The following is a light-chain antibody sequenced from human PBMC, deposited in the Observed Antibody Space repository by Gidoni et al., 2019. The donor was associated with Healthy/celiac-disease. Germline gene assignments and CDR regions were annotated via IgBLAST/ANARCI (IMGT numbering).Light chain of an antibody. CDR3: EQSYSTWLT. J-gene: IGKJ4*01. V-gene: IGKV1-39*01. Sequence: IQMTPSPSSLSASVGDRVTITCRASQSISSYLNWYQQKPGKAPKLLIYAASSLQSGVPSRFSGSGSGTDFTLTISSLQPEDFATYYCEQSYSTWLTFGGGTKVEIK. CDR1: QSISSY. CDR2: AAS.